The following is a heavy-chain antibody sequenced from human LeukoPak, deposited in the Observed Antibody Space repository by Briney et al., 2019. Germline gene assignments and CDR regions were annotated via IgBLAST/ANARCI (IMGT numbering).Heavy chain of an antibody. CDR2: ISSSSSYI. V-gene: IGHV3-21*01. CDR1: GFTFSSYS. J-gene: IGHJ6*03. Sequence: GGSLILSCAASGFTFSSYSMNWVRQAPGKGLEWVSSISSSSSYIYYADSVKGRFTISRDNAKNSLYLQMNSLRAEDTAVYYCARADYDFQSYYYYMDVWGKGTTVTVSS. CDR3: ARADYDFQSYYYYMDV. D-gene: IGHD3-3*01.